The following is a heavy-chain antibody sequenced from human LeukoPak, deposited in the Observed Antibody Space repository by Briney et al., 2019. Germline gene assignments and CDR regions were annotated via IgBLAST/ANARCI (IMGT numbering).Heavy chain of an antibody. CDR3: ASESGIAVAGKAIWFDR. CDR1: GGTFSSYA. CDR2: IIPIFGTA. V-gene: IGHV1-69*13. J-gene: IGHJ5*02. Sequence: ASVKVSCKASGGTFSSYAISWVRQAPGQGLEWMGGIIPIFGTANYAQKFQGRVTITADESTSTAYMELSSLRSEDTAVYYCASESGIAVAGKAIWFDRWGQGTLVTVSS. D-gene: IGHD6-19*01.